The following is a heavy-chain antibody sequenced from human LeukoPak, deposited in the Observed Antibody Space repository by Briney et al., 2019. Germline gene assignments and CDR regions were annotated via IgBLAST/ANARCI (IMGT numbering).Heavy chain of an antibody. J-gene: IGHJ5*02. CDR2: IKEDGSQK. D-gene: IGHD3-10*01. CDR1: GFTFSSYS. CDR3: ARALISLVRGATDWFDP. V-gene: IGHV3-7*01. Sequence: GGSLRLSRAASGFTFSSYSMNWVRQAPGKGLEWVANIKEDGSQKYYVDSVKGRFTISKDNAKNSLYLQMNSLRAEDTAVYYCARALISLVRGATDWFDPWGHGTLVTVSS.